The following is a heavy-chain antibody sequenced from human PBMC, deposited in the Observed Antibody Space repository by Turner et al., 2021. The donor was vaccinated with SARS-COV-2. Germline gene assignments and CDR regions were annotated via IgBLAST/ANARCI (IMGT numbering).Heavy chain of an antibody. D-gene: IGHD3-22*01. CDR1: GFTFSGSA. V-gene: IGHV3-73*01. J-gene: IGHJ6*02. CDR3: TTPPVAGLVVIDDDYYYGMDV. CDR2: IKSKANSYAT. Sequence: EVQLVESGGGLVQPGGSLNLSCAASGFTFSGSAMHWFRPASGKGLEWVGRIKSKANSYATAYAASVKGRFTISRDDSKNTAYLQMNSLKTEDTAVYYCTTPPVAGLVVIDDDYYYGMDVWGQGTTVTVSS.